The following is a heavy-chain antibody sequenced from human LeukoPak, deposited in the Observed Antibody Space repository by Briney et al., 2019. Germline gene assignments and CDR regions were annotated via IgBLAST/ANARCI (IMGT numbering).Heavy chain of an antibody. Sequence: PSETLSLTCTVSGVSISCYYWSWIRQPPGKGLEWIGYIYYSGSTNYNPSLKSRVTISVDTSKNQFSLKLSSVTAADTAVYHCARVSGGTYPDYWGQGTLVTVSS. CDR1: GVSISCYY. CDR2: IYYSGST. J-gene: IGHJ4*02. D-gene: IGHD1-26*01. CDR3: ARVSGGTYPDY. V-gene: IGHV4-59*01.